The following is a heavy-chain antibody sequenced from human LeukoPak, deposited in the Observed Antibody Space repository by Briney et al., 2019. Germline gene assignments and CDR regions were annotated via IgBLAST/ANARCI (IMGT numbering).Heavy chain of an antibody. Sequence: SETLSLTCTVSDDSISSFYWGWIRQPPGKGLEWIGYIHSVGHTNYNPSLKSRVSMSIDTSKKQFPLKVTSVTATDTAIYYCARHITNSGSAFDLWGRGTLVTVSS. CDR3: ARHITNSGSAFDL. V-gene: IGHV4-59*08. D-gene: IGHD3-10*01. CDR2: IHSVGHT. CDR1: DDSISSFY. J-gene: IGHJ2*01.